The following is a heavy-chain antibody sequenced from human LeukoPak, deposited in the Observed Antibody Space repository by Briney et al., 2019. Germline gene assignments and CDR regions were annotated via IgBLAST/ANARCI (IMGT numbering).Heavy chain of an antibody. CDR1: GYSFTTYW. V-gene: IGHV5-51*01. CDR2: INPGDSLT. J-gene: IGHJ4*02. CDR3: ARRLLTADRGGPFDY. Sequence: NLGESLKISCKGSGYSFTTYWIGWVRQMPGKRLEWMGIINPGDSLTKYSPSFQGQVTISVDESINTAYLQWSSLKASDTAIYYCARRLLTADRGGPFDYWGQGTLVTVSS. D-gene: IGHD7-27*01.